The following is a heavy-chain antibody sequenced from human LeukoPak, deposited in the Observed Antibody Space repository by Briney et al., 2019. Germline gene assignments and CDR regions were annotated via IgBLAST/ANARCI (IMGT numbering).Heavy chain of an antibody. CDR2: IYTGGNT. Sequence: GGSLRLSCAASGFTFSGNYMTWVRQAPGKGLEWVSTIYTGGNTYYADFVKGRFTISTDHSENTLYLLMNSLRAEDTAVYYCARVVQYYYMDVWGTGTTVTVSS. CDR1: GFTFSGNY. J-gene: IGHJ6*03. V-gene: IGHV3-53*01. CDR3: ARVVQYYYMDV. D-gene: IGHD2/OR15-2a*01.